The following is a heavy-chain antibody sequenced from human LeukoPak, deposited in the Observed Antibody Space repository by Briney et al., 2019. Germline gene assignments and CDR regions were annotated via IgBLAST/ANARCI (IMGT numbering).Heavy chain of an antibody. V-gene: IGHV3-23*01. CDR2: ISDSGGSA. J-gene: IGHJ6*03. Sequence: GGSLRLSCAAFGLTFNTYAMSWVRQAPGKGLEWVSAISDSGGSAYYADSVKGRFTISRDNSMNTLYLQMNSLRAEDTALYYCAKEGVYYFYFMDVWGKGTTVTVSS. CDR1: GLTFNTYA. CDR3: AKEGVYYFYFMDV.